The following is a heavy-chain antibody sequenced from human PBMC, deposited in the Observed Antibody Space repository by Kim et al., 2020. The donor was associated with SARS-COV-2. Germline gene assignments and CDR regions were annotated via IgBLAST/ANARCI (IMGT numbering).Heavy chain of an antibody. D-gene: IGHD5-12*01. V-gene: IGHV3-23*01. CDR2: ISGSGGST. J-gene: IGHJ4*02. Sequence: GGSLRLSCAASGFTFSSYAMSWVRQAPGKGLEWVSAISGSGGSTYYADSVKGRFTISRDNSKNTLYLQMNSLRAEDTAVYYCAKVPGWLRLFGLRLAAGLLFDYWGQGTLVTVSS. CDR3: AKVPGWLRLFGLRLAAGLLFDY. CDR1: GFTFSSYA.